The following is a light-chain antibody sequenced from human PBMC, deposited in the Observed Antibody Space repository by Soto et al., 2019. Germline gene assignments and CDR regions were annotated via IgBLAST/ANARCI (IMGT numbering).Light chain of an antibody. Sequence: DIQLTQSPPTLSASVGDRVTITCRASQSIRYYLAWYQQLPGKAPKLLIYGASSLQSGVPSRFSGSGFGPEFSLTISSLQPDDFATYFCQHHNSYSQTFGQGTKVEIK. CDR2: GAS. CDR1: QSIRYY. J-gene: IGKJ1*01. V-gene: IGKV1-5*01. CDR3: QHHNSYSQT.